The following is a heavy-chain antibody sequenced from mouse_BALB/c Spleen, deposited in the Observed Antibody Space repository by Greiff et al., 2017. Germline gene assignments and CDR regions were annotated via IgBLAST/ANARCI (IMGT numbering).Heavy chain of an antibody. Sequence: EVKLMESGGDLVKPGGSLKLSCAASGFTFSSYGMSWVRQTPDKRLEWVATISSGGSYTYYPDSVKGRFTISRDNAKNTLYLQMSSLKSEDTAMYYCLMLRAYWGQGTLVTVSA. CDR1: GFTFSSYG. V-gene: IGHV5-6*01. CDR3: LMLRAY. CDR2: ISSGGSYT. J-gene: IGHJ3*01. D-gene: IGHD6-5*01.